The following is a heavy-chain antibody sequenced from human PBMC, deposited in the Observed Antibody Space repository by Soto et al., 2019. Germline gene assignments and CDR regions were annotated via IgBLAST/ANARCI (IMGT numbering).Heavy chain of an antibody. J-gene: IGHJ2*01. D-gene: IGHD5-12*01. CDR3: ARGNRRWLQLWYFDL. CDR2: IIPIFGTA. V-gene: IGHV1-69*12. Sequence: QVQLVQSGAEVKKPGSSVTVSCKASGGTFSSYTISWVRQAPGQGLEWMGGIIPIFGTANYAQKFQGRVTITADESTSTAYMELSSLGSEDTAVHYCARGNRRWLQLWYFDLWGRGTLVTVSS. CDR1: GGTFSSYT.